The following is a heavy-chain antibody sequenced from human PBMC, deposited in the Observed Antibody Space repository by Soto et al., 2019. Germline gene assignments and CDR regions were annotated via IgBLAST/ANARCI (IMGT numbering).Heavy chain of an antibody. V-gene: IGHV4-59*01. CDR1: GTSFGTYD. J-gene: IGHJ4*02. Sequence: SETLSLTCAVAGTSFGTYDWSWIRQPPGKGLEWIGYIFYSGHLKYNPSLKSRLTISVDPPKNQISLRLTSVTAADTAVYYCARAGGGYRFDYWGQGALVSVSS. CDR3: ARAGGGYRFDY. D-gene: IGHD1-26*01. CDR2: IFYSGHL.